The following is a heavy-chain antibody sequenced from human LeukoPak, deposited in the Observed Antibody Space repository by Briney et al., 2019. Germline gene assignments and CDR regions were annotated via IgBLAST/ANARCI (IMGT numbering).Heavy chain of an antibody. Sequence: GGSLRLSCAASGFTFSSYGMLWVRQAPGKGLEWVAFIRYDGSNKYYADSVKGRFTISRDNSENTLYLQMNSLRAEDTAVYYCAKGPPDIVVVPAAISLPDYWYFDLWGRGTLVTVSS. D-gene: IGHD2-2*02. J-gene: IGHJ2*01. V-gene: IGHV3-30*02. CDR3: AKGPPDIVVVPAAISLPDYWYFDL. CDR1: GFTFSSYG. CDR2: IRYDGSNK.